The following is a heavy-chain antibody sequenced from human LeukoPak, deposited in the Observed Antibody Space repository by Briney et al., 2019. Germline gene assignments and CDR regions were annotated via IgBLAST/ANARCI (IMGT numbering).Heavy chain of an antibody. CDR3: ARGLRNARFYGDYVGSFDI. CDR2: IIPIFVTA. Sequence: SVKVSCKASGGPLSTYPINWVRQAPGQGLEWMGAIIPIFVTAYYAQNFQGRVTITADESTNTVYMELSGLRSDDTALYYCARGLRNARFYGDYVGSFDIWGQGTMVTVSS. J-gene: IGHJ3*02. D-gene: IGHD4-17*01. CDR1: GGPLSTYP. V-gene: IGHV1-69*13.